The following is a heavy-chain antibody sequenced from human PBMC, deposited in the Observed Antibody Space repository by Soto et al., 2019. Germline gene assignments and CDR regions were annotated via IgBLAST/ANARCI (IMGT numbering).Heavy chain of an antibody. CDR2: INPNSGGT. CDR1: GYTFTGYY. CDR3: ARNIADRPGRTRDY. Sequence: VASVKVSCKASGYTFTGYYMHWVRQAPGQGLEWMGWINPNSGGTNYAQKFQGRVTMTRDTSISTAYMELSRLRSDDTAVYYCARNIADRPGRTRDYWGQGTLVTVSS. V-gene: IGHV1-2*02. D-gene: IGHD6-6*01. J-gene: IGHJ4*02.